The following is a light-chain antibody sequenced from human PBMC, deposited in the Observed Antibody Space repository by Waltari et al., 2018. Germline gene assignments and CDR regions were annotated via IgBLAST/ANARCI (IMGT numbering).Light chain of an antibody. CDR3: QQYDNLPLT. Sequence: IRMTQSPSSLSASVGDTVTIPCQASQDITIFLNWYQQKPGKAPNHLIYDASKLERGVPSRISGSGSGTVFTFTISDLQPEDVATYFCQQYDNLPLTFGGGTKVEIK. CDR2: DAS. J-gene: IGKJ4*01. V-gene: IGKV1-33*01. CDR1: QDITIF.